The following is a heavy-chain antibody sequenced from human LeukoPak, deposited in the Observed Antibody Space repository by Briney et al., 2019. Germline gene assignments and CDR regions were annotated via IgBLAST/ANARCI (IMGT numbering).Heavy chain of an antibody. CDR2: IIPILGIA. Sequence: GASVKVSCKASGGTFSSYAISWVRQASGQGLEWMGRIIPILGIANYAQKFQGRVTITADKSTSTAYMELSSLRSEDTAVYYCARAGLEWLPDYYYYGMDVWGQGTTVTVSS. D-gene: IGHD3-3*01. J-gene: IGHJ6*02. CDR3: ARAGLEWLPDYYYYGMDV. CDR1: GGTFSSYA. V-gene: IGHV1-69*04.